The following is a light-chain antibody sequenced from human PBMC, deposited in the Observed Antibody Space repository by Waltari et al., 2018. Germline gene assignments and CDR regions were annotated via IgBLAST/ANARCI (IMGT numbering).Light chain of an antibody. CDR3: QHYVRLPVT. Sequence: EIVLTQSPGTLALFPVERATLACRASQSVSRSLAWYQQKPGQAPRLLIYGASSRATGVPDRFSGSGSGTDFSLTISRLEPEDFAVYYCQHYVRLPVTFGQGTKVEIK. CDR1: QSVSRS. CDR2: GAS. J-gene: IGKJ1*01. V-gene: IGKV3-20*01.